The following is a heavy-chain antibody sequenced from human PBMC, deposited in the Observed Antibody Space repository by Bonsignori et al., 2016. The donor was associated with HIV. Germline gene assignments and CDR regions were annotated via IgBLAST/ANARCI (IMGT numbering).Heavy chain of an antibody. D-gene: IGHD3-22*01. CDR2: IHTSGRT. Sequence: QESGPGLVKPSQTLSLTCTVSGGSISSGNYYWNWIRKPAGKGPEWIGRIHTSGRTNYNPSLKSRVTISVDTSRSQFSLKLRSATAADTALYYCVRERVVDALPEVVIIDYWGQGTLVTVSS. CDR3: VRERVVDALPEVVIIDY. J-gene: IGHJ4*02. V-gene: IGHV4-61*02. CDR1: GGSISSGNYY.